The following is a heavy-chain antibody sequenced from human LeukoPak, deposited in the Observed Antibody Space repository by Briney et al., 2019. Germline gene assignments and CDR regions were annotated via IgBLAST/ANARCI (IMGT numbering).Heavy chain of an antibody. V-gene: IGHV4-34*01. CDR3: ATPIGDSSSSEE. CDR2: LNDSGST. D-gene: IGHD6-13*01. Sequence: SETLSLTCAVYGGSFSGNYWAWIRQPPGRGLEWIGELNDSGSTNYNPSLKSRVTISLDTSKNQFSLRLSSVTAADTAVYYCATPIGDSSSSEEWGQGTLVTVSS. J-gene: IGHJ4*02. CDR1: GGSFSGNY.